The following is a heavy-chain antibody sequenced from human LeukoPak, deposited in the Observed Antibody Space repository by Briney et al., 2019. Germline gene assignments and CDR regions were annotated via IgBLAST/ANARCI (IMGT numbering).Heavy chain of an antibody. CDR1: GYTFSVHH. J-gene: IGHJ4*02. CDR2: INPNSGAT. Sequence: WASVKVSCKASGYTFSVHHIHWARQAPGQGLEWMGWINPNSGATNYAQRFQGRVTMTRDTSISTAYMELSRLTSDDTAVYYCARDEGTTVTTIDYWGQGTLVTVSS. CDR3: ARDEGTTVTTIDY. D-gene: IGHD4-17*01. V-gene: IGHV1-2*02.